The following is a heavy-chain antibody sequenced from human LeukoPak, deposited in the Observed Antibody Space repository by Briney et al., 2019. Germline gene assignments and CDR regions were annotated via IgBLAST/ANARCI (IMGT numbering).Heavy chain of an antibody. J-gene: IGHJ4*02. D-gene: IGHD4-17*01. CDR1: GFTFDDYA. CDR3: ARESKGRSKIDY. Sequence: GGSLRLSCAASGFTFDDYAMSWVRQAPGKGLEWVANIKKDGSEKYNVDSVKGRFTISRDNANNSLYLQMNSLRAEDTAVYYCARESKGRSKIDYWGQGTLVTVSS. CDR2: IKKDGSEK. V-gene: IGHV3-7*01.